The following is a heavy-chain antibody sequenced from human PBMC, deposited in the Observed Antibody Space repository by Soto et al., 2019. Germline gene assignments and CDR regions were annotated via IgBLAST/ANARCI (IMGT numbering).Heavy chain of an antibody. J-gene: IGHJ6*02. CDR2: ISSYNGDT. Sequence: QVQLVQSGAEVKKPGASVKVSCKASGYTFTRSGISWVRQAPGQGPEGMGWISSYNGDTNYAQTFQGRVTMTTDTSTSTAYMELRSLRSDDTAVYYGAREGVAPYYDYGMDVWGQGTPVTVSS. D-gene: IGHD5-12*01. V-gene: IGHV1-18*01. CDR1: GYTFTRSG. CDR3: AREGVAPYYDYGMDV.